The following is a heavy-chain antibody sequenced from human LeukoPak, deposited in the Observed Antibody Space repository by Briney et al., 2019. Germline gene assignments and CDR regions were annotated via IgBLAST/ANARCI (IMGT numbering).Heavy chain of an antibody. CDR3: ARGSGWYFY. CDR2: INSDESRT. D-gene: IGHD6-19*01. CDR1: GFTFSTYW. Sequence: GGSLRLFCAASGFTFSTYWMHWVRQVPGKGLVWVSRINSDESRTNYADSVKGRFTISRDNAKNSLYLQMNSRRAEDTAVYYCARGSGWYFYWGQGTLVTVSS. V-gene: IGHV3-74*01. J-gene: IGHJ4*02.